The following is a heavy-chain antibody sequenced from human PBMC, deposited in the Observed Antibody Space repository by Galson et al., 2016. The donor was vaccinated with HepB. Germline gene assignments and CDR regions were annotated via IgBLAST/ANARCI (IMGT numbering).Heavy chain of an antibody. CDR3: AKALARSSGWYHDVFDI. Sequence: SLRLSCAASGFTFSSYAMSWVRQAPGKGLEWVSTISGRDGGTYYADSVKGHLTISRDNSRNTLYLQMNSLRAEDTAVYSCAKALARSSGWYHDVFDIWGQGTMVTVSS. J-gene: IGHJ3*02. CDR2: ISGRDGGT. CDR1: GFTFSSYA. D-gene: IGHD6-13*01. V-gene: IGHV3-23*01.